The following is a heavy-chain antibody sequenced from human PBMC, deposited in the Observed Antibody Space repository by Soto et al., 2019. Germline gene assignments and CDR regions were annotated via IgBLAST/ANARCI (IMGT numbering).Heavy chain of an antibody. CDR3: ARGDGDYPVFAY. CDR2: IWYDGSNK. Sequence: QVQLVESGGGVVQPGRSLRLSCAASGFTFSSYGMHWVRQAPGKGLEWVAVIWYDGSNKYYADSVKGRFTISRDNSKNTLYLQISSLRAEDSAVYYCARGDGDYPVFAYWGQGTLVTVSS. V-gene: IGHV3-33*01. J-gene: IGHJ4*02. CDR1: GFTFSSYG. D-gene: IGHD4-17*01.